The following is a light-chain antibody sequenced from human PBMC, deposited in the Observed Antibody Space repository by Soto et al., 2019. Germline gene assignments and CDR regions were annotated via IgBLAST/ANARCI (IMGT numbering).Light chain of an antibody. Sequence: QSALTQPASVSGSPGQSITISCTGTSSDVGGYNYVSWYQQHPGKAPKLMIYDVSNRPSGVSTRFSGSKSGNTASLSISGLQAEDEADYYCGSYTSISSGVVFGGGTQLTVL. CDR2: DVS. CDR1: SSDVGGYNY. J-gene: IGLJ2*01. V-gene: IGLV2-14*01. CDR3: GSYTSISSGVV.